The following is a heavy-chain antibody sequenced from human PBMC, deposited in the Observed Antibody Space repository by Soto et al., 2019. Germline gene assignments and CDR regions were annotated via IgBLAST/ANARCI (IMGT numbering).Heavy chain of an antibody. D-gene: IGHD3-22*01. J-gene: IGHJ6*03. Sequence: GGSLRLSCAASGFTFSSYAMSWVRQAPGKGLEWLSAISGSGGSTYYADSVKGLFTISRDNSKNTLYLQMNSLRAEDTAVYYCAKSSSGIYYYYYMDVWGKGTTVTVSS. V-gene: IGHV3-23*01. CDR3: AKSSSGIYYYYYMDV. CDR2: ISGSGGST. CDR1: GFTFSSYA.